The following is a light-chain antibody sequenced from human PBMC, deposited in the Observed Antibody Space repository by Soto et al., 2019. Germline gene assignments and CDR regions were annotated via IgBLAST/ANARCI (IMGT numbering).Light chain of an antibody. CDR2: DAS. CDR3: QQYESFSPYT. J-gene: IGKJ2*01. Sequence: DIRMTQSPSTLSAVVGDRVTITCRASESVSSSVAWYHQKPGKAPKLLIYDASTLESGVPSRFSGSGFGTEFTLTINSLQPDDFGTYYCQQYESFSPYTFGRGTRLEIK. V-gene: IGKV1-5*01. CDR1: ESVSSS.